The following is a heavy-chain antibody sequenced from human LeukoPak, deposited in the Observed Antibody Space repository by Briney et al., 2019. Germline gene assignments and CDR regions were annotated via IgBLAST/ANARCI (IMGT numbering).Heavy chain of an antibody. J-gene: IGHJ4*02. CDR3: ARLRLEMYYDFWSGYYDY. CDR2: INHSGST. V-gene: IGHV4-34*01. D-gene: IGHD3-3*01. Sequence: SETLSLTCAVYGGPFSGYYWSWIRQPPGKGLQWIGEINHSGSTNYNPSLKSRVTISVDTSKNQFSLKLSSVTAADTAVYYCARLRLEMYYDFWSGYYDYWGQGTLVTVSS. CDR1: GGPFSGYY.